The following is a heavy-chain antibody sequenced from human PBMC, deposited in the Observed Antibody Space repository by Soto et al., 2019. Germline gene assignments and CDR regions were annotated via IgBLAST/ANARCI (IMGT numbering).Heavy chain of an antibody. V-gene: IGHV1-2*04. CDR1: GYTFTGCY. CDR2: INPNSGGT. Sequence: ASVKVSCKASGYTFTGCYMHWVRQAPGQGLEWMGWINPNSGGTNYAQKFQGWVTMTRDTSISTAYMELSRLRSDDTAVYYCARGVEVLRYFDWLFSYYYGMDVWGQGTTVTVSS. CDR3: ARGVEVLRYFDWLFSYYYGMDV. J-gene: IGHJ6*02. D-gene: IGHD3-9*01.